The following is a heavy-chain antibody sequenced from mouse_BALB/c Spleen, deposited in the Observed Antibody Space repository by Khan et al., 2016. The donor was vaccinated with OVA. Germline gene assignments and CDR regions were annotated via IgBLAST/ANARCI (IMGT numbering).Heavy chain of an antibody. CDR2: INPYNDGT. Sequence: VQLQQSGPELVKPGASVKMSCKASGYTFTTYIIHWMKQKPGQGLEWIGYINPYNDGTNYNEKFKGKATLTADKSSSTAYMELSGLTSEDSAVYYCERDYGSSFWFAYWGQGTLVTVSA. D-gene: IGHD1-1*01. CDR1: GYTFTTYI. J-gene: IGHJ3*01. CDR3: ERDYGSSFWFAY. V-gene: IGHV1S136*01.